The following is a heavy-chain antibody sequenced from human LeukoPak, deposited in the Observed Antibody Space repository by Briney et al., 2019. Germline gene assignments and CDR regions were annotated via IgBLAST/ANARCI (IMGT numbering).Heavy chain of an antibody. CDR1: GFSCADFG. CDR3: AKTTIGYSSGRYPGWPVDY. Sequence: GGSLRLSCAASGFSCADFGMHWVRQAPGKGLEWVSAISGSGGSTYYADSVKGRFTISRDNSKNTVYLQMNSLRAEDTAVYYCAKTTIGYSSGRYPGWPVDYWGQGTLVTVSS. J-gene: IGHJ4*02. V-gene: IGHV3-23*01. D-gene: IGHD6-19*01. CDR2: ISGSGGST.